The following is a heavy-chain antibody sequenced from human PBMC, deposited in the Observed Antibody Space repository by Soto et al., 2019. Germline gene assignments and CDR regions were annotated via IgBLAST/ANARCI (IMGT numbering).Heavy chain of an antibody. CDR3: ARQTLSDYYGSGSSDH. D-gene: IGHD3-10*01. CDR1: GGSISSSNW. CDR2: IYHSGST. Sequence: SETLSVTCAVSGGSISSSNWWSWVRQPPGKGLEWIGEIYHSGSTNYNPSLKSRVTISVDKSKNQFSLKLSSVTAADTAVYYCARQTLSDYYGSGSSDHWGQGTLVTVSS. J-gene: IGHJ4*02. V-gene: IGHV4-4*02.